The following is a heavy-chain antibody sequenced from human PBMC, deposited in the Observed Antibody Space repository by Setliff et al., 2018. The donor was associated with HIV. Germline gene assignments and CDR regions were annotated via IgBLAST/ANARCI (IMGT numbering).Heavy chain of an antibody. J-gene: IGHJ5*02. CDR3: ARDWGEHYDSSGFSS. Sequence: PGGSLRLSCAASGFTFSNAWMSWVRQAPGKGLEWVGRIKSKTDGGTTDYAAPVKGRFTISRDESQNTVYLQMNSLRAEDTAVYYCARDWGEHYDSSGFSSWGQGTLVTVSS. D-gene: IGHD3-22*01. CDR1: GFTFSNAW. V-gene: IGHV3-15*01. CDR2: IKSKTDGGTT.